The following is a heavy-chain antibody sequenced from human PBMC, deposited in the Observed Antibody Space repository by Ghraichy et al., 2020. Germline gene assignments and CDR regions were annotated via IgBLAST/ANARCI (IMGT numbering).Heavy chain of an antibody. D-gene: IGHD3-22*01. CDR1: GFTVSSNY. CDR3: ARHGEHIYYDSSTYWGANYYGMDV. J-gene: IGHJ6*02. CDR2: IYSGGTT. Sequence: CAAAGFTVSSNYMSWVRQAPGKGLEWVSIIYSGGTTYYAGSVKGRFTISRDNSKNTLYLQMNSLRAEDTAVYYCARHGEHIYYDSSTYWGANYYGMDVWGQGTTVTVSS. V-gene: IGHV3-53*01.